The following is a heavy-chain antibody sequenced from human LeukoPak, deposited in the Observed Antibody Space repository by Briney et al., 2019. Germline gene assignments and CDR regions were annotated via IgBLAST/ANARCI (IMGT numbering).Heavy chain of an antibody. CDR1: GYTFTGYY. J-gene: IGHJ5*02. CDR3: ARNFDMKGFDP. V-gene: IGHV1-2*02. Sequence: ASVKASCKASGYTFTGYYMNWVRQAPGQGLEWMGWINSDSGFTKYAQKFQGRVTMTRDTSITTVYMDLTRLTSDDTAVYYCARNFDMKGFDPWGQGTLVTVSS. CDR2: INSDSGFT. D-gene: IGHD3-9*01.